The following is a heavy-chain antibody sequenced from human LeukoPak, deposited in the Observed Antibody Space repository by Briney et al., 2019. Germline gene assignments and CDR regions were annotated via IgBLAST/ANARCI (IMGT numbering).Heavy chain of an antibody. V-gene: IGHV3-21*01. CDR3: ARDVGIAVADVDY. CDR1: GFTFSSYS. Sequence: GGPLRLSCAASGFTFSSYSMHWVRQAPGKGLEWVSSISSSSSYIYYADSVKGGFTISRDNAKNSLYLQMNSLRAEDTVVYYCARDVGIAVADVDYWGQGTLVTVSS. D-gene: IGHD6-19*01. J-gene: IGHJ4*02. CDR2: ISSSSSYI.